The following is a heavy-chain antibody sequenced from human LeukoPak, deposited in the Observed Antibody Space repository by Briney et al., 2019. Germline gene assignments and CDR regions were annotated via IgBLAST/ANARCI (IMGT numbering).Heavy chain of an antibody. Sequence: SETLSLTCTVSGGSVRSSYYYWGWIRQPPGKGLEWIGSIYDSGSTYYNPSLKSRVTISVDTSKNQFSLKLNSVTATDTAVNYCARHYGPWGQGTLVTVSS. CDR2: IYDSGST. CDR3: ARHYGP. CDR1: GGSVRSSYYY. D-gene: IGHD3-10*01. J-gene: IGHJ5*02. V-gene: IGHV4-39*01.